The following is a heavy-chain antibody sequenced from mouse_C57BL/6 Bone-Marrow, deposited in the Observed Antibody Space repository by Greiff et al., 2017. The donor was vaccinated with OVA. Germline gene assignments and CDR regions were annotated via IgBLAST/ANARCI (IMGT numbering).Heavy chain of an antibody. CDR1: GYTFTDYE. V-gene: IGHV1-15*01. J-gene: IGHJ2*01. D-gene: IGHD4-1*01. CDR3: AVTGTTFDY. Sequence: QVQLQQSGAELVRPGASVTLSCKASGYTFTDYEMHWVKQTPVHGLEWIGAIDPETGGTAYNQKFKGKAILTADKSSSTAYMELNSLTSEDSAVYYCAVTGTTFDYWGQGTTLTVSS. CDR2: IDPETGGT.